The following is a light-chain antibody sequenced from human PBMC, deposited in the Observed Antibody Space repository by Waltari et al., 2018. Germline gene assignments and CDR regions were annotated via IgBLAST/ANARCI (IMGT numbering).Light chain of an antibody. Sequence: QSVLTQPPSVSGAPGQRVTISCTGSSSNIGAGYDVHWFQQLPGTAPQLLIYGNNTRPSGVPDRFSGSKSGTSASLAITGLQAEDEADYYCQSYDISLSGQDVVFGGGTKLTVL. V-gene: IGLV1-40*01. CDR1: SSNIGAGYD. J-gene: IGLJ2*01. CDR3: QSYDISLSGQDVV. CDR2: GNN.